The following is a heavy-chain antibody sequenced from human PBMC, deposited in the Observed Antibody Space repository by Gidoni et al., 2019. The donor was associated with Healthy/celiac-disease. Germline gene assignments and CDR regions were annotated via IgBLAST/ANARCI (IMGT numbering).Heavy chain of an antibody. CDR2: IIPILGIA. CDR3: ARVAYCGGDCAPYYFDY. D-gene: IGHD2-21*02. Sequence: QVQLVQSGAEVKKPGSSVQVSCKASGGTFSSYPISWVRQAPGQGLEWMGRIIPILGIANYAKKFQGSVTITANKSKSTDYMELSSLRSEDTAVYDCARVAYCGGDCAPYYFDYWGQGTLVTVSS. V-gene: IGHV1-69*02. J-gene: IGHJ4*02. CDR1: GGTFSSYP.